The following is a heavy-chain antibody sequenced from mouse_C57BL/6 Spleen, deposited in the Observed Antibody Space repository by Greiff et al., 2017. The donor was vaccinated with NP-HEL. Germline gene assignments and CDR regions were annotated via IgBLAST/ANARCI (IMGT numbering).Heavy chain of an antibody. V-gene: IGHV1-7*01. CDR1: GYTFTSYW. Sequence: QVHVKQSGAELAKPGASVKLSCKASGYTFTSYWMHWVKQRPGQGLEWIGYINPSSGYTKYNQKFKDKATLTADKSSSTAYMQLSSLTYEDSAVYYCAREVLRYPFDYWGQGTTLTVSS. CDR3: AREVLRYPFDY. CDR2: INPSSGYT. J-gene: IGHJ2*01. D-gene: IGHD1-1*01.